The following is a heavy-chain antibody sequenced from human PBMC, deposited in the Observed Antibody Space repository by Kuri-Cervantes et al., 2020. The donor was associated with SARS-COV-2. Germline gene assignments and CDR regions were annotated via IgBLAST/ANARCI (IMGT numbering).Heavy chain of an antibody. D-gene: IGHD3-22*01. CDR2: IIPILGTA. Sequence: SVKVSCKASGYTFTDYYLHWVRQAPGQGLEWMGRIIPILGTANYAQKFQGRVTITADKSTSTAYMELSSLRSEDTAVYYCARGRGITMIVVGLDIWGQGTMVTVSS. V-gene: IGHV1-69*08. J-gene: IGHJ3*02. CDR3: ARGRGITMIVVGLDI. CDR1: GYTFTDYY.